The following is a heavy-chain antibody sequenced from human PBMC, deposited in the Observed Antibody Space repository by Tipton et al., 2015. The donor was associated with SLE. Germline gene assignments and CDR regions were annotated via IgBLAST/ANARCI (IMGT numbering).Heavy chain of an antibody. CDR1: GYSINSGYY. Sequence: TLSLTCAVSGYSINSGYYWGWIRQPPGKGLEWIGSIYHSGSTYYNPSLKSRVTISVDTSKNQFSLKLSSVTAADTAVYYCARWAGPTVNFDYWGQGTLVTVSS. D-gene: IGHD4-11*01. CDR2: IYHSGST. J-gene: IGHJ4*02. CDR3: ARWAGPTVNFDY. V-gene: IGHV4-38-2*01.